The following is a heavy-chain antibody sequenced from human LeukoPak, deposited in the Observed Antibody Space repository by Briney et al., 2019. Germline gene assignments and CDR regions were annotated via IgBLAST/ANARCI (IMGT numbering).Heavy chain of an antibody. CDR1: GYTFTSYG. J-gene: IGHJ6*02. D-gene: IGHD3-16*01. V-gene: IGHV1-18*01. CDR2: ISAYNGNT. Sequence: GASVKVSCKASGYTFTSYGISWVRQAPGQGLEWMGWISAYNGNTNYAQKLQGRVTMTTDTSTSTAYMELRSLRSDDTAVYYCARVSWGDSVAFYYYYGMDVWGQGTTVTVSS. CDR3: ARVSWGDSVAFYYYYGMDV.